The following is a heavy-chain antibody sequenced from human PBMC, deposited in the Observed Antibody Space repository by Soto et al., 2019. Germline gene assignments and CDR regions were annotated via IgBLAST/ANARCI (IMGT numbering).Heavy chain of an antibody. CDR1: GYTLTELS. CDR3: ATGGCRDCYSVIVDY. CDR2: FDPEDGET. V-gene: IGHV1-24*01. J-gene: IGHJ4*02. Sequence: GASVKVSCKVSGYTLTELSMHWVRQAPGKGLEWMGGFDPEDGETIYAQKFQGRVAMTEDTSTDTAYMELSSLRSEDTAVYYCATGGCRDCYSVIVDYWGQGTLVTVSS. D-gene: IGHD2-21*02.